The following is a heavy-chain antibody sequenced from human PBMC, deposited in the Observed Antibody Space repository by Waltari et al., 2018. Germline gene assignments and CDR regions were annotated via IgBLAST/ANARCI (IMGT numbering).Heavy chain of an antibody. D-gene: IGHD4-17*01. CDR2: IYYSGST. CDR3: ARAAHDYGEDTDAFDI. V-gene: IGHV4-30-4*08. Sequence: QVQLQESGPGLVKPSQTLSLTCTVSGGSISRGDYYWRWLRQPPGKGLEWIGYIYYSGSTYYNPSLKSRVTISVDTSKNQFSLKLSSVTAADTAVYYCARAAHDYGEDTDAFDIWGQGTMVTVSS. J-gene: IGHJ3*02. CDR1: GGSISRGDYY.